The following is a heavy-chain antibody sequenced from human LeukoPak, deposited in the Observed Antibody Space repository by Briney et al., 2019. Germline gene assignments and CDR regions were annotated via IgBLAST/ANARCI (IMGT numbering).Heavy chain of an antibody. V-gene: IGHV4-38-2*02. CDR1: GYSISSGYY. CDR2: IYHSGST. CDR3: ARGTGGIVVVVRPPATPYYFDY. Sequence: PSETLSLTCTVSGYSISSGYYWGWIRQPPGKGLEWIGSIYHSGSTYYNPSLKSRVTISVDTSKNQFSLKLSSVTAADTAVYYCARGTGGIVVVVRPPATPYYFDYWGQGTLVTVSS. D-gene: IGHD2-15*01. J-gene: IGHJ4*02.